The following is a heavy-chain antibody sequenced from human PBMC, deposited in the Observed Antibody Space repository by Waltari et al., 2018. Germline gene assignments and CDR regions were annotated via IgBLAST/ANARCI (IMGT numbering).Heavy chain of an antibody. J-gene: IGHJ5*02. V-gene: IGHV4-39*01. CDR3: ARHWKKSGYRFDP. Sequence: QLQLQESGPGLVKPSETLSLTCTVSGGSIRSSSYYWGWVRQSPGKGLEWIGSIYYSGSTYYNPTLKSRVTISGDTSKNQFSLKLSSVTAADTAVYYCARHWKKSGYRFDPWGQGTLVTVSS. CDR1: GGSIRSSSYY. D-gene: IGHD5-12*01. CDR2: IYYSGST.